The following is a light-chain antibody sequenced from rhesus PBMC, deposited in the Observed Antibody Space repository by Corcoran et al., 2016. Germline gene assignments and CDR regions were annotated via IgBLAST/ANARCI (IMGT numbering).Light chain of an antibody. CDR1: ENVNNY. CDR3: QHGYGNPWT. CDR2: KVS. Sequence: DIQMTQSPSSLSASVGDRVTITCRASENVNNYLNWYQQKAGKAPKYLIYKVSSLQSGVPSRFRGSGSGTDYTFTISSLQPEEVAIYYCQHGYGNPWTFGQGTKVEIK. V-gene: IGKV1-74*01. J-gene: IGKJ1*01.